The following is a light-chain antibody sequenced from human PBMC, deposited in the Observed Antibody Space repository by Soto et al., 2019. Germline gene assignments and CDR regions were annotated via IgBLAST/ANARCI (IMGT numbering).Light chain of an antibody. CDR3: QQYQNLWT. J-gene: IGKJ1*01. V-gene: IGKV3-15*01. CDR1: QTIYSN. CDR2: RAS. Sequence: IMMTQSPATLSVSLGERATLSCRAGQTIYSNVAWYQQRPGQAPRLLIYRASTRATGDPARLSGSGSGTEFTLTTSSLQSEDFAIYYCQQYQNLWTFGQGTKVEIK.